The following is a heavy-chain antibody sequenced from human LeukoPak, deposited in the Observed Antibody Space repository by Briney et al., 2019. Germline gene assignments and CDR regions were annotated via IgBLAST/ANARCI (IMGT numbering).Heavy chain of an antibody. Sequence: GGPLRLSSAASGFPFDDYGMSWVRQAPGKGLEWVSGINWNGGSTGYADSVKGRFTISRDNAKNSLYLQMNSLRAEDTALYYCARGTLKAAATDFDYWGQGTLVTVS. D-gene: IGHD6-13*01. V-gene: IGHV3-20*03. CDR1: GFPFDDYG. CDR3: ARGTLKAAATDFDY. J-gene: IGHJ4*02. CDR2: INWNGGST.